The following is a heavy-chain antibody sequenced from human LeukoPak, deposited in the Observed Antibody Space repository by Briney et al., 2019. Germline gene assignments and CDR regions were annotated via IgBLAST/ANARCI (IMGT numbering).Heavy chain of an antibody. V-gene: IGHV1-8*01. CDR1: GYTFTSYD. CDR3: ARGRTVTAIRLFGY. J-gene: IGHJ4*02. D-gene: IGHD2-21*02. Sequence: ASVKVSCKASGYTFTSYDINWVRRATGQGLEWMGWMNPNSGNTGYAQKFQGRVTMTRNTSISTAYMELSSLRSEDTAVYYCARGRTVTAIRLFGYWGQGTLVTVSS. CDR2: MNPNSGNT.